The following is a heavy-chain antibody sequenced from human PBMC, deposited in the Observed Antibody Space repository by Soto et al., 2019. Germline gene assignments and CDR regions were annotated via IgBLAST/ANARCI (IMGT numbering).Heavy chain of an antibody. Sequence: PSETLSLTCTFSGGSISSSSYYWGWIRQPPGKGLEWIGSIYYSGSTYYNPSLKSRVTISVDTSKNQFSLKLSSVTAADTAVYYCARTITMVRGVIINDYYYGMDVWGQGTTVTVSS. CDR2: IYYSGST. J-gene: IGHJ6*02. V-gene: IGHV4-39*01. CDR3: ARTITMVRGVIINDYYYGMDV. D-gene: IGHD3-10*01. CDR1: GGSISSSSYY.